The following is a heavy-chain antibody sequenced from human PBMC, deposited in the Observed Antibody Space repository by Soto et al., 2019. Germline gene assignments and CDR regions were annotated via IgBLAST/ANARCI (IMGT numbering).Heavy chain of an antibody. Sequence: GASVKVSCTASGFTFTSSAVQWVRQARGQRLEWIGWIVVGSGNTNYAQKFQERVTITRDMSTSTAYMELSSLRSEDTAVYYCAAHSNYVLYYYYYGMDVWGQGTTVTVSS. CDR3: AAHSNYVLYYYYYGMDV. D-gene: IGHD4-4*01. J-gene: IGHJ6*02. CDR2: IVVGSGNT. V-gene: IGHV1-58*01. CDR1: GFTFTSSA.